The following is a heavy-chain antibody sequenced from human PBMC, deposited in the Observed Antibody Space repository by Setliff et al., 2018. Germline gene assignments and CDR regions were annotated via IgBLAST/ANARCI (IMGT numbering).Heavy chain of an antibody. Sequence: LSLTCTVSGGSISSSSYYWGWIRQPPGRGLEWIGSIFQSGNTYYNPSLKSRVTISVDTSKIQFSLKVNSVTAADTAVYYCARRGLGYDFWSGYYTMYYFDYWGQGTLVTVSS. V-gene: IGHV4-39*07. J-gene: IGHJ4*02. CDR1: GGSISSSSYY. CDR3: ARRGLGYDFWSGYYTMYYFDY. D-gene: IGHD3-3*01. CDR2: IFQSGNT.